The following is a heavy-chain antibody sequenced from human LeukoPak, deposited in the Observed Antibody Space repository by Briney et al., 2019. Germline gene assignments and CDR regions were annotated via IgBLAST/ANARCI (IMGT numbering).Heavy chain of an antibody. CDR1: GVSISSGSNY. Sequence: SETLSLTCSVSGVSISSGSNYWGWIRQPPGKTLEWIGSIYSRGNTYYNPSLKSRVIILIDTAKNRFSLNLSSVTAADTAVYYCARSDGYGLVGIWGQGTMVTVSS. J-gene: IGHJ3*02. V-gene: IGHV4-39*07. D-gene: IGHD3-10*01. CDR2: IYSRGNT. CDR3: ARSDGYGLVGI.